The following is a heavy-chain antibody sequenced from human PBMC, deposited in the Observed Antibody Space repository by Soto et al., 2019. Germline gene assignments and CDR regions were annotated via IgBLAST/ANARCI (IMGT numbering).Heavy chain of an antibody. CDR2: INHSGST. V-gene: IGHV4-34*01. CDR3: GRAKFRLHFDI. J-gene: IGHJ3*02. Sequence: QVQLQQWGAGLLKPSETLSLTCAVYGGSFSGYYWSWIRQPPGKGLEWIGEINHSGSTNYNPSLKSRVTISVDTSKNQFSLKLSSVTAADTAVYYCGRAKFRLHFDIWGQGTMVTVSS. CDR1: GGSFSGYY.